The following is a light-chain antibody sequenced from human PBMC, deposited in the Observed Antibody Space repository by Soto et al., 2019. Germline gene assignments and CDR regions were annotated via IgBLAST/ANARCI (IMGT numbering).Light chain of an antibody. J-gene: IGKJ4*01. CDR2: AAS. CDR3: QHLHSYPLT. CDR1: QGISRY. Sequence: DIQLTQSPSFLSASAGDRVTITCRANQGISRYLAWYQQKPGKAPKLLIFAASTLHSGVPSRFSGSGSGTEFTLTISSLQPEDFATYYCQHLHSYPLTFGGGTKVEI. V-gene: IGKV1-9*01.